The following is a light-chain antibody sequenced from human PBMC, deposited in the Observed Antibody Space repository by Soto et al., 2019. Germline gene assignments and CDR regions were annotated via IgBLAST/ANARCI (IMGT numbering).Light chain of an antibody. V-gene: IGKV2-28*01. CDR1: QSLLHNNGYNY. Sequence: DIVMTQSPLSLPVTPGEPASISCRSSQSLLHNNGYNYLDWYLQKPGQSPQLVIYLGSNRASGVPDRFSGSGSGTDFTLKISRVEAEDVGVYYCMQALQTPLTFGGGTKVEIK. J-gene: IGKJ4*01. CDR2: LGS. CDR3: MQALQTPLT.